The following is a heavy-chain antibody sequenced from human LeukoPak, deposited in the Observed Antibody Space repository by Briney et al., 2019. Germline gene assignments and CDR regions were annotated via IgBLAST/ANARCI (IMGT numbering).Heavy chain of an antibody. CDR2: INHSGST. Sequence: SETLSLTCAVYGGSFSGYYWSWIRQPPGKGLEWIGEINHSGSTNYNPSLKSRVTISVDTSKNQFSLKLSSVTAADTAVYYCARGPGVVPAAIPYYYGMDVWGQGTTVTVSS. V-gene: IGHV4-34*01. CDR3: ARGPGVVPAAIPYYYGMDV. J-gene: IGHJ6*02. CDR1: GGSFSGYY. D-gene: IGHD2-2*01.